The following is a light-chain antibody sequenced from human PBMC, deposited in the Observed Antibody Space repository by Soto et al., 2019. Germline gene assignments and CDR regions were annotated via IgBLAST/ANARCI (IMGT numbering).Light chain of an antibody. Sequence: QPVLTQPPSVSGAPGQRVTISCTGSSSNIGAGYDVHWYQHLPGTAPKLLIYGNSNRPSGVPDRFSASKSGTSASLAITGLQAEDEADYYCQSYDTSLIGYVFGTGTKLTVL. J-gene: IGLJ1*01. V-gene: IGLV1-40*01. CDR3: QSYDTSLIGYV. CDR1: SSNIGAGYD. CDR2: GNS.